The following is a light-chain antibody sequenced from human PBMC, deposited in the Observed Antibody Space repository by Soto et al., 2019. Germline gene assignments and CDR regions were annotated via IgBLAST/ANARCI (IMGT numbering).Light chain of an antibody. CDR2: DAS. CDR3: LQHNSYPIT. CDR1: QGVSSW. V-gene: IGKV1-12*01. J-gene: IGKJ5*01. Sequence: DIHMTQSRSSLSASVGDIVTITCQASQGVSSWLAWFQQKPGKAPKLLIYDASSLQSGVPSRFSGSGSGTDFTLTISSLQPEDFATYYCLQHNSYPITFGQGTRLEIK.